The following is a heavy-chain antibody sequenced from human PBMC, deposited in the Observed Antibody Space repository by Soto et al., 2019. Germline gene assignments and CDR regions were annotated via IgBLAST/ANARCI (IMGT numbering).Heavy chain of an antibody. V-gene: IGHV1-69*02. J-gene: IGHJ6*02. D-gene: IGHD5-18*01. Sequence: QVQLVQSGAEVKKPGSSVKVSCKASGGTFSSYTISWVRQAPGQGLEWMGRIIPILGIANYAQKFQGRVTITADKSPSTDYMELSSLRSEDTAVYYCARLRIVDTAMVVGVGIPFGMDVWGQGTTVTVSS. CDR3: ARLRIVDTAMVVGVGIPFGMDV. CDR1: GGTFSSYT. CDR2: IIPILGIA.